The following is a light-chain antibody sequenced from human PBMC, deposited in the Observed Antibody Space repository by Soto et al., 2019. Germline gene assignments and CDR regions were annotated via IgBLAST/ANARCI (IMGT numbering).Light chain of an antibody. CDR1: QGISSW. CDR3: QQSYSTSIP. Sequence: DIPMTQSPASLSATVGDRVTIPCRASQGISSWLAWYQQKPGKAPKLLIYKASTLESGVPSRFSGSGSGTDFTLTISSLQPEDFATYYCQQSYSTSIPSGQGTRLEVK. V-gene: IGKV1-12*01. J-gene: IGKJ5*01. CDR2: KAS.